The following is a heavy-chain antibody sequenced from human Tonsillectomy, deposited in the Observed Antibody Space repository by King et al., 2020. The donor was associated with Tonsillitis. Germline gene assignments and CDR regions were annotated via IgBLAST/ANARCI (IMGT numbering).Heavy chain of an antibody. D-gene: IGHD3-10*01. J-gene: IGHJ4*02. CDR2: IRYDGTNK. V-gene: IGHV3-30*02. CDR3: AIQSGSETYYPYPFDY. Sequence: VQLVESGGGVVQPGGSLRLSCAASGFTSSIYGIHWVRQAPGKGLEWVAFIRYDGTNKYYADSEKGRFTISRDNSENTLYLQMNSLRAEDTAVYYCAIQSGSETYYPYPFDYWGQGTLVTVSS. CDR1: GFTSSIYG.